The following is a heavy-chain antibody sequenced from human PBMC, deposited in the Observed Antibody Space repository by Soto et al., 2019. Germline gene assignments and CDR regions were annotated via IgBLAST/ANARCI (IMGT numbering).Heavy chain of an antibody. Sequence: PSETLSLACTVSGGSISSSSYYWGWIRQPPGKGLEWIGSIYYSGSTYYNPSLKSRVTISVDTSKNRFSLKLSSVTAADTVVYYCARHEHGDYLYHYYMAVWGKGTTVTVSS. D-gene: IGHD4-17*01. CDR1: GGSISSSSYY. V-gene: IGHV4-39*01. CDR3: ARHEHGDYLYHYYMAV. J-gene: IGHJ6*03. CDR2: IYYSGST.